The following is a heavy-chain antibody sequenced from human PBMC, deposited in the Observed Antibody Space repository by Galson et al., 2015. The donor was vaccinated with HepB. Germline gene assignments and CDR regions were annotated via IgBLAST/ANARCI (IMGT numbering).Heavy chain of an antibody. CDR3: AKDNGGATDAFDI. CDR1: GFTFSSYA. V-gene: IGHV3-23*01. D-gene: IGHD4/OR15-4a*01. CDR2: SCGSGGST. J-gene: IGHJ3*02. Sequence: SLRLSCADSGFTFSSYAMGWVRQAPGKGLEWVSASCGSGGSTYYADSVKGRFTISRYNSKNKQYVQMYSLRAEDSAVYYRAKDNGGATDAFDIWGQGTMGTVAS.